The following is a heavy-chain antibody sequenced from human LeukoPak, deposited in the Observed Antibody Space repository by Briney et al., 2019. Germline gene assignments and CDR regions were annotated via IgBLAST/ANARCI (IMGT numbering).Heavy chain of an antibody. J-gene: IGHJ4*02. CDR2: INPHGTEK. CDR3: GRWGVNAGLDY. V-gene: IGHV3-7*01. Sequence: PGGSLTLSCVASGFIFGDNWMGWVRQAPGKGLEWVANINPHGTEKYYADSLKGRFSVSRDNAKNSVYLQMNSLRVEDAGFYYCGRWGVNAGLDYWGQGSLVTVSS. CDR1: GFIFGDNW. D-gene: IGHD3-10*01.